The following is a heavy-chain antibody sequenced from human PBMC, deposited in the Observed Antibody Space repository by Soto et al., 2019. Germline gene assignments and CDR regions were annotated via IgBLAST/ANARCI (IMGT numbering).Heavy chain of an antibody. J-gene: IGHJ4*02. V-gene: IGHV3-30*04. CDR1: GFIFKNYA. CDR3: TKSSGGSSSVGMDY. D-gene: IGHD6-6*01. Sequence: VPLVESGGGVVQPGRSLRLSCAVSGFIFKNYALNWVRQAPGKGLEWVASITRDGYNKYYADAVKGRFTISRDNSKNTLSLQMTALRVVDSSVYYCTKSSGGSSSVGMDYWGPGTLVTVSS. CDR2: ITRDGYNK.